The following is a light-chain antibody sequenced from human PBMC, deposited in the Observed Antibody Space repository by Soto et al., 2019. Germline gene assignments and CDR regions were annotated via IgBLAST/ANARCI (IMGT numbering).Light chain of an antibody. CDR2: DVN. V-gene: IGLV2-14*03. CDR3: SSYTSSSTLAV. CDR1: SNDVGGYDY. Sequence: QSVLTQPASVSGSPGQSITISCTGTSNDVGGYDYVSWYQHHPGKAPKLMIFDVNDRPSGVSNRFSGSKSGNTASLTISGLQAEDEADYYCSSYTSSSTLAVFGTGTKVTVL. J-gene: IGLJ1*01.